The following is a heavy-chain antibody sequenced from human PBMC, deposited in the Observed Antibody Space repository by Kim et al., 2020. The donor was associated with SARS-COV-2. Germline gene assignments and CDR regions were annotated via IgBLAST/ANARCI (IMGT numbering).Heavy chain of an antibody. CDR2: ISSSSSYI. D-gene: IGHD7-27*01. V-gene: IGHV3-21*01. CDR3: ARDLGSDNWGGYYYYGMDV. Sequence: GGSLRLSCAASGFTFSSYSMNWVRQAPGKGLEWVSSISSSSSYIYYADSVKGRFTISRDNAKNSLYLQMNSLRAEDTAVYYCARDLGSDNWGGYYYYGMDVWGQGTTVIVSS. J-gene: IGHJ6*02. CDR1: GFTFSSYS.